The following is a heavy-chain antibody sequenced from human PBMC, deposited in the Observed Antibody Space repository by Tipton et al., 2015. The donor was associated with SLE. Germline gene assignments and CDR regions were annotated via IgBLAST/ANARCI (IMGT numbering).Heavy chain of an antibody. CDR2: ISGSGDIT. J-gene: IGHJ6*02. Sequence: SLRLSCAASGFTFSSYAMSWVRQAPGKGLEWVSGISGSGDITYYADSVKGRFTISRDNSKNTLYLQMNSLRAEDTAVYYCAKDDGPFFRVVVHYYYGMDVWGQGTTVTVSS. V-gene: IGHV3-23*01. D-gene: IGHD3-3*01. CDR1: GFTFSSYA. CDR3: AKDDGPFFRVVVHYYYGMDV.